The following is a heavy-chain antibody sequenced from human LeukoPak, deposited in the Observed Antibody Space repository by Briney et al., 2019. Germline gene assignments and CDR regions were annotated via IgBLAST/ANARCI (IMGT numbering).Heavy chain of an antibody. CDR3: ARVFARSGEISGSYFYY. Sequence: SSLKVSSKASGGTFSSYAINWVRQAPGQGPEWMGGIIPIFGRANYAQKFQGRVTMTTDESTSTAYMELSSLRSEDTAVYYCARVFARSGEISGSYFYYWGQGTLVTVSS. V-gene: IGHV1-69*05. D-gene: IGHD1-26*01. CDR2: IIPIFGRA. CDR1: GGTFSSYA. J-gene: IGHJ4*02.